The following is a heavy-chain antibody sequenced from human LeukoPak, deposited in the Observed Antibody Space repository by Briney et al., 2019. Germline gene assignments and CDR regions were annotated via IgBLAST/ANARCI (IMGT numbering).Heavy chain of an antibody. CDR1: GFTFSSYS. J-gene: IGHJ3*02. V-gene: IGHV3-21*01. CDR3: ARDEGYSSSWYRGAFDI. CDR2: ISSSSSYI. D-gene: IGHD6-13*01. Sequence: PGGSLRLSCAASGFTFSSYSMNWVRQAPGKGLEWVSSISSSSSYIYYADSVKGRFTISRDNAKNSLYLQMNSLRAEDTAVYYCARDEGYSSSWYRGAFDIRGQGTMVTVSS.